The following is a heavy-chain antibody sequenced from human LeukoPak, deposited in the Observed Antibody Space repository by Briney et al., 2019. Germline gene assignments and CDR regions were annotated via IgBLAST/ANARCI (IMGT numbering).Heavy chain of an antibody. V-gene: IGHV4-39*07. Sequence: PSETLSLTCTVSVGSISSSSYYWGWIRQPPGKGLEWIGSIYYSGSTYYNPSLKSRVTISVDTSKNQFSLKLSSVTAADTAVYYCARAHCTATSCHHFDYWGQGALVTVSS. D-gene: IGHD2-2*01. J-gene: IGHJ4*02. CDR2: IYYSGST. CDR3: ARAHCTATSCHHFDY. CDR1: VGSISSSSYY.